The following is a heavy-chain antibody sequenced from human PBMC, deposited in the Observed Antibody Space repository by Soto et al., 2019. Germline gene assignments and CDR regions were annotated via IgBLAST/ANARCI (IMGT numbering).Heavy chain of an antibody. CDR3: AREGSSGYVLYFDL. CDR1: GGSISSGGYY. CDR2: IYYSGST. V-gene: IGHV4-31*03. J-gene: IGHJ2*01. Sequence: QVQLQESGPGLVKPSQTLSLTCTVSGGSISSGGYYWSWIRQHPGKGLEWIGYIYYSGSTYYNPSLKSRVTISVDTSKNQFSLKLSSVTAADTAVYYCAREGSSGYVLYFDLWGRGTLVTVSS. D-gene: IGHD3-22*01.